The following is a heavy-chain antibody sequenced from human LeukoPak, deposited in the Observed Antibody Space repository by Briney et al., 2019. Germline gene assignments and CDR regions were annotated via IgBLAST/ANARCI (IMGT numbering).Heavy chain of an antibody. CDR3: AIQPYSSGAPYFDY. Sequence: SETLSLTCTVSGGSISSSSYYWGRIPQPPGKGLEWIGSIYYSGSTYYNPSLKSPVTISVDTYKNQFSLKLSSVTAADTAVYYCAIQPYSSGAPYFDYWGEGTLVTVSS. CDR2: IYYSGST. J-gene: IGHJ4*02. D-gene: IGHD6-19*01. V-gene: IGHV4-39*01. CDR1: GGSISSSSYY.